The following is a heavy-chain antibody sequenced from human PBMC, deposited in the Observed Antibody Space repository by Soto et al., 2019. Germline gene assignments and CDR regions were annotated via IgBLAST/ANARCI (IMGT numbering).Heavy chain of an antibody. CDR1: GGTFSSYA. CDR2: IIPIFGTA. Sequence: SVKVSCKASGGTFSSYAISWVRQAPGQGLEWMGGIIPIFGTANYAQKFQGRVTITADESTSTAYMELSSLRSEDTAVYYCARTNYYDSSGYFVYFDYWGQGTLVTVSS. V-gene: IGHV1-69*13. CDR3: ARTNYYDSSGYFVYFDY. J-gene: IGHJ4*02. D-gene: IGHD3-22*01.